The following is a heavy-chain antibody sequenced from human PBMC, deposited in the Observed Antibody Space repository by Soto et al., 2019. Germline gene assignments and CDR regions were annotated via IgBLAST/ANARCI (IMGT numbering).Heavy chain of an antibody. CDR2: IYYSGST. J-gene: IGHJ6*02. V-gene: IGHV4-30-4*01. D-gene: IGHD4-17*01. Sequence: PSETLALTCTVSGGSIGSGDYYCSWIRQPPVKGLEWIGYIYYSGSTYYNPSLKSRVTISVDTSKNQFSLKLSSVTAADTAVYYCAREWYGDYYYYYGMDVWGQGTTVTVSS. CDR3: AREWYGDYYYYYGMDV. CDR1: GGSIGSGDYY.